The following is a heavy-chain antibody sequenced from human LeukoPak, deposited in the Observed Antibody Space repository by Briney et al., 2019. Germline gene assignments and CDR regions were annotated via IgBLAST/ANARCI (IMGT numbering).Heavy chain of an antibody. D-gene: IGHD6-13*01. CDR2: ISYDGSNK. CDR1: GFTFSSYA. V-gene: IGHV3-30-3*01. CDR3: ARGTAAAGPSHFDY. J-gene: IGHJ4*02. Sequence: PGGSLRLSCAASGFTFSSYAMHWVRQAPGKGLEWVAVISYDGSNKYYADSVKGRFTISRDNSKNTLYLQMNSLRAEDTAVYYCARGTAAAGPSHFDYWGQGTLVTVSS.